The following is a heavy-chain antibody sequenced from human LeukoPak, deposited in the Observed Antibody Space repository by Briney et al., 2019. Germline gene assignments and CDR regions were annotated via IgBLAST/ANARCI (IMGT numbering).Heavy chain of an antibody. D-gene: IGHD3-22*01. Sequence: GASVKVSCEASGDTFSSXAISWVRQATGQGLEWLGWMSPNSGDTGYAQKFQGRVTMTSDSSISTAYMELSSLRSEDTAIYYCAREDYYDSSGYSFWGQGTLVTVSS. CDR1: GDTFSSXA. J-gene: IGHJ4*02. CDR2: MSPNSGDT. V-gene: IGHV1-8*02. CDR3: AREDYYDSSGYSF.